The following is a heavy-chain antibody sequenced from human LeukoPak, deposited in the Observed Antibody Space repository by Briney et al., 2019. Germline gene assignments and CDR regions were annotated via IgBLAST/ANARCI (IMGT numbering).Heavy chain of an antibody. Sequence: SETLSLTCSVSGGSITYYYWSWIRQPAGKGLEWIGRIQTSGKTNYNPSLKSRVTMSVDTSKNQFSLKLSSVTAADTAVYYCVRDVGTSDTFDIWGQGTMVIVSS. D-gene: IGHD1-1*01. CDR3: VRDVGTSDTFDI. CDR1: GGSITYYY. V-gene: IGHV4-4*07. J-gene: IGHJ3*02. CDR2: IQTSGKT.